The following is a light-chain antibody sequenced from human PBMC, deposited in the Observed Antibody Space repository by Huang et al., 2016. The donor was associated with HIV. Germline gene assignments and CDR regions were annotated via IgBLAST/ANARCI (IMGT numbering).Light chain of an antibody. J-gene: IGKJ1*01. Sequence: EIVLTQSPGTLSLSPGERATLSFRASQSVSSGYLAWYQKRPGQAHRLLIFGVSTRATGIPDRFSGSGSGTDFTLTISRLEPEDFAVYYCQQYDSSPGTFGQGTKVEIK. CDR1: QSVSSGY. CDR3: QQYDSSPGT. V-gene: IGKV3-20*01. CDR2: GVS.